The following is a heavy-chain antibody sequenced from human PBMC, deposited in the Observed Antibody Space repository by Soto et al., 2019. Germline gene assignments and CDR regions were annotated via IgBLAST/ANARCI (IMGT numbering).Heavy chain of an antibody. V-gene: IGHV4-34*01. CDR3: AQRGYYDSSGYYYFGY. CDR1: GGSFSGYY. Sequence: SETLSLTCALYGGSFSGYYWSWIRQPPGKGLEWIGEINHSGSTNYNPSLKSRVTISVDTPKNQFSLKLSSVTAADTAVYYCAQRGYYDSSGYYYFGYWGQGTLVTVS. CDR2: INHSGST. D-gene: IGHD3-22*01. J-gene: IGHJ4*02.